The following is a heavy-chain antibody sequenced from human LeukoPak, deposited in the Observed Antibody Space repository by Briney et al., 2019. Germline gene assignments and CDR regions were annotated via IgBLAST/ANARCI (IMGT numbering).Heavy chain of an antibody. CDR2: INPSGGST. D-gene: IGHD4-17*01. CDR1: GYTFTNYY. J-gene: IGHJ4*02. Sequence: ASVKVSCKASGYTFTNYYMHWVRQAPGQGLEWMGIINPSGGSTSYAQKFQGRVTMTRDTSTSTVYMDLSSLRSEDTAVYYCALDYGDRLFDYWGQGTLVTVSS. V-gene: IGHV1-46*03. CDR3: ALDYGDRLFDY.